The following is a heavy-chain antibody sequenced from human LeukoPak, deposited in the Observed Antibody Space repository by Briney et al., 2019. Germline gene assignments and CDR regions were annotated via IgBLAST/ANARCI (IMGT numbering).Heavy chain of an antibody. Sequence: SETLSLTCAVYGGSFSGYYWSWIRQPPGKGLEWIGEINHSGSTNYNPSLKSRVTISVDTSKNQFSLKLSSVTAADTAVYYCARSRRYYDILTGPGQSRWFDPWGQGTLVTASS. J-gene: IGHJ5*02. V-gene: IGHV4-34*01. CDR2: INHSGST. CDR1: GGSFSGYY. D-gene: IGHD3-9*01. CDR3: ARSRRYYDILTGPGQSRWFDP.